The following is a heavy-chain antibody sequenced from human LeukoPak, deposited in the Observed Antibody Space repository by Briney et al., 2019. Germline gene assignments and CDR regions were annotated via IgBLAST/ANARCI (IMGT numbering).Heavy chain of an antibody. V-gene: IGHV3-7*01. CDR1: GFTFSSYW. J-gene: IGHJ4*02. Sequence: AGGSLRLSCAASGFTFSSYWMSRVRQAPGKGLEWVANIKQDGSEKYYVDSVKGRFTISRDNAKNSLYLQMNSLRAEDTAVYYCARLVWSGSYYFDYWGQGTLVTVSS. CDR3: ARLVWSGSYYFDY. CDR2: IKQDGSEK. D-gene: IGHD1-26*01.